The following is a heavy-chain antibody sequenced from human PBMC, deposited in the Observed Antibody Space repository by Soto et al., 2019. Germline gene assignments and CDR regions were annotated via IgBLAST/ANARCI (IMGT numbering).Heavy chain of an antibody. Sequence: GESLKISCKGSGYSFTTSWIGWVRQMPGKGLEWIGIIFPDDSDTRYSPSLQGHVTISVDKSISTAYLQWSSLKASDTAMYYCARTYYYDSSGYSDYWGQGTLVTSPQ. CDR2: IFPDDSDT. D-gene: IGHD3-22*01. CDR1: GYSFTTSW. CDR3: ARTYYYDSSGYSDY. J-gene: IGHJ4*02. V-gene: IGHV5-51*01.